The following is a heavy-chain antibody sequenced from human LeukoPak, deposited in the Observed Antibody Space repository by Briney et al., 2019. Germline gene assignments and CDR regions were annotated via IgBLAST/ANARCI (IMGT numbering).Heavy chain of an antibody. D-gene: IGHD5-18*01. Sequence: ASVKVSCKASGYTFTSYGISWVRQAPGQGLEWMGWMNPNSGNTGYAQKFHGRVIFTRNPSINTAYMELSSLRSDDTAVYYCARGTPDTAMVNYYYYYYMDVWGKGTTVTISS. CDR2: MNPNSGNT. CDR3: ARGTPDTAMVNYYYYYYMDV. CDR1: GYTFTSYG. V-gene: IGHV1-8*03. J-gene: IGHJ6*03.